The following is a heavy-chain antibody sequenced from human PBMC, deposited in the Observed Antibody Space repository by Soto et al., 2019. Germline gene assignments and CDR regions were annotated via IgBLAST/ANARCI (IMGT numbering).Heavy chain of an antibody. V-gene: IGHV4-34*01. CDR2: INHRGST. J-gene: IGHJ5*02. CDR1: GGSFSGYY. CDR3: ARDSLGIAVLGTGRSKNNWFDP. Sequence: QVQLQQWGAGLLKPSETLSLTCAVYGGSFSGYYWSWIRQPPGKGLEWIGEINHRGSTNYNPSLKSRLTISIDTSKNQFSLKLSSVTAADTAIYYCARDSLGIAVLGTGRSKNNWFDPWGQGTLVNVSS. D-gene: IGHD6-19*01.